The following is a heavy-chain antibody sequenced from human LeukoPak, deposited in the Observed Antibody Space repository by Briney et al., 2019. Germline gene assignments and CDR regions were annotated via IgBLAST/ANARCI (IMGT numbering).Heavy chain of an antibody. Sequence: PWETLSLTCTVSGASISSYYWSWIRQPPGKGLEWIAYISSSGSTNYNPSLKNRVTISEDTSKSQFSLRLTSVTAADTAIYYCARLLTSAALDIWGQGTMVTVSS. CDR3: ARLLTSAALDI. J-gene: IGHJ3*02. V-gene: IGHV4-59*01. CDR2: ISSSGST. D-gene: IGHD3-10*01. CDR1: GASISSYY.